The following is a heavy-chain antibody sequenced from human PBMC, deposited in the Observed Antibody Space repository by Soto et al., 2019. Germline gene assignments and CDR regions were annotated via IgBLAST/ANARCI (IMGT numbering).Heavy chain of an antibody. CDR1: GGSISSYY. CDR2: IYYSGST. Sequence: SESLSLTCTVSGGSISSYYWSWIRQPPGKGLEWIGYIYYSGSTNYNPSLKSRVTISVDTSKNQFSLKLSSVTAADTAVYYCARVKYSGYEATNFDYWGQGTLVTVSS. CDR3: ARVKYSGYEATNFDY. J-gene: IGHJ4*02. V-gene: IGHV4-59*01. D-gene: IGHD5-12*01.